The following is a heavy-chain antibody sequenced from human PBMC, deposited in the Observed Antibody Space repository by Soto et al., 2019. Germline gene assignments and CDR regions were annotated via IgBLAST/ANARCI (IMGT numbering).Heavy chain of an antibody. CDR3: ARHRIYSLDYYYGMDV. V-gene: IGHV5-51*01. D-gene: IGHD5-18*01. CDR1: GYSFTSYW. CDR2: IYPGDSDT. Sequence: GESLKISCKGSGYSFTSYWIGWVRQMPGKGLEWMGIIYPGDSDTRYSPSFQGQVTISADKSISTAYLQWSSLKASDTAMYYCARHRIYSLDYYYGMDVWGQGNTVTFSS. J-gene: IGHJ6*02.